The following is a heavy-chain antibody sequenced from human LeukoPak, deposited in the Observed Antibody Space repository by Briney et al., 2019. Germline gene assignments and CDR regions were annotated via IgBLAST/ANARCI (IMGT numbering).Heavy chain of an antibody. J-gene: IGHJ4*02. D-gene: IGHD1-1*01. CDR3: ARVLGSIPH. V-gene: IGHV1-8*01. Sequence: FQGRVTMTRDTSINTAYMELSSLRSEDTAVYYCARVLGSIPHWGQGTLVTVSS.